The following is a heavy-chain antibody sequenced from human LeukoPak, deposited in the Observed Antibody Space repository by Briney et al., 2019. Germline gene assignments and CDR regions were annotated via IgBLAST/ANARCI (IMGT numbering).Heavy chain of an antibody. CDR3: ASGLWFGELVFDP. CDR2: INTNTGNP. D-gene: IGHD3-10*01. V-gene: IGHV7-4-1*02. CDR1: GYTFTSYA. J-gene: IGHJ5*02. Sequence: RASVKVSCKASGYTFTSYAMNWVRQAPGQGLEWMGWINTNTGNPTYAQGFTGRFVFSLDTSVSTAYLQISSLKAEDTAVYYCASGLWFGELVFDPWGQGTLVTVSS.